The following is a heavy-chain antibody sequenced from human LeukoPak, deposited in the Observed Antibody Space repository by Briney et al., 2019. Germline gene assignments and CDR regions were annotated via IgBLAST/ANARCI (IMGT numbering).Heavy chain of an antibody. J-gene: IGHJ4*02. V-gene: IGHV3-53*01. D-gene: IGHD5-24*01. CDR2: IYSGGST. CDR3: ARDMINGRWLQPIDY. CDR1: GFIVSSNY. Sequence: GGSLRLSCAASGFIVSSNYMSWVRQAPGKGLEWVSVIYSGGSTYYADSVKGRFTISRDNSKNTLYLQMNSLRAEDTALYYCARDMINGRWLQPIDYWGQGTLVTVSS.